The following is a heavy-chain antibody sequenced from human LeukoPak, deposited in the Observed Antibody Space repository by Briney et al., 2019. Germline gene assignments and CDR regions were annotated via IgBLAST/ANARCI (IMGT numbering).Heavy chain of an antibody. Sequence: SETLSLTCTVAGGSISSHYWSWIRQPPGKGLEWIAYIYYSGSTNYNASRKSRVTISVDTSKNQFSLKLRSLTAADTSVYYCARDQLGTFDYWGQGTLVTVS. V-gene: IGHV4-59*11. CDR2: IYYSGST. CDR1: GGSISSHY. J-gene: IGHJ4*02. CDR3: ARDQLGTFDY. D-gene: IGHD7-27*01.